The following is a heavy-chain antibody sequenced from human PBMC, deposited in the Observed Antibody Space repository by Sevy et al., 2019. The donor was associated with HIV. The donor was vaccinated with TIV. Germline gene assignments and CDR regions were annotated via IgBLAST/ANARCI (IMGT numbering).Heavy chain of an antibody. CDR3: ARNSTGHSFDY. V-gene: IGHV4-39*01. CDR2: VYYSGST. CDR1: GGSMSGSHYY. D-gene: IGHD3-22*01. J-gene: IGHJ4*01. Sequence: SETLSLTCTVSGGSMSGSHYYWGWIRRPPGKGLEWIGSVYYSGSTHYNPSLKSRVTISVDTSKSLLSLELTSVIATDTAVYYCARNSTGHSFDYWCHGTLVTVSS.